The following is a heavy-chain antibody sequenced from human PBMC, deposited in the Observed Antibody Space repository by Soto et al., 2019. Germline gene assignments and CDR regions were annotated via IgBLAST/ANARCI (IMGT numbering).Heavy chain of an antibody. CDR1: GYTFTTYY. V-gene: IGHV1-46*01. CDR3: VRETVVFWVGKTLYWAYGMDV. Sequence: QVQLVQSGPEVKKPGASVKLSCKASGYTFTTYYVHWVRQAPGQGLEWMGIINPSDGSTNYAQNFQGRVTMTRDTSTGTVFMDLSSLRSEDTAVYYCVRETVVFWVGKTLYWAYGMDVWGRGTTVTVSS. J-gene: IGHJ6*02. CDR2: INPSDGST. D-gene: IGHD2-8*02.